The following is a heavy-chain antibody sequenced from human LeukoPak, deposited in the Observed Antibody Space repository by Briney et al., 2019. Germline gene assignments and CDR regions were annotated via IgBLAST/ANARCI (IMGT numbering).Heavy chain of an antibody. J-gene: IGHJ3*02. CDR3: AREGWLQLFPVSGFGAFDI. V-gene: IGHV4-61*08. Sequence: PSETLSLTCTVSGGSISSSGYYWGWIRQPPGKALEWIAYIYYSGSTNYNPSLKSRVTISVDTSKNQFSPKLSSVTAADTAVYYCAREGWLQLFPVSGFGAFDIWGQGTMVTVSS. D-gene: IGHD5-24*01. CDR2: IYYSGST. CDR1: GGSISSSGYY.